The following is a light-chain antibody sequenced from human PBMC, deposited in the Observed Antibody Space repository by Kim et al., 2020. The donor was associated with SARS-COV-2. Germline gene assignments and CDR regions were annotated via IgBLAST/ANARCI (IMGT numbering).Light chain of an antibody. Sequence: SASVGDRVTITCRASQTIDTYVNWYQQKPGKAPKLLIFAASSLQSGVPSRLSGSGSGTDFTLTISSLQPEDFATYYCQQSYSTPFTFGGGTKVEI. CDR2: AAS. J-gene: IGKJ4*01. V-gene: IGKV1-39*01. CDR1: QTIDTY. CDR3: QQSYSTPFT.